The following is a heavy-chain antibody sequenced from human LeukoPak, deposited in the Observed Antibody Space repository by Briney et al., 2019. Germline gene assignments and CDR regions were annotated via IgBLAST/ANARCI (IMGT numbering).Heavy chain of an antibody. CDR3: AKGSDCGGAFCGPDH. V-gene: IGHV3-23*01. CDR1: GFTFTRYA. Sequence: PGGSLRLSCVGSGFTFTRYAMSWVRQAPGKGLEWVSGISGSSSHTADADSVKGRFTISRDNSKNTLFLQMNSLRAEDTAVYYCAKGSDCGGAFCGPDHWGQGTLVTVSS. D-gene: IGHD2-21*01. CDR2: ISGSSSHT. J-gene: IGHJ4*02.